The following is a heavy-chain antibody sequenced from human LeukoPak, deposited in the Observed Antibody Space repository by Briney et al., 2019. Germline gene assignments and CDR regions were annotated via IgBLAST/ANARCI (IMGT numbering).Heavy chain of an antibody. CDR1: GFTFSSYD. CDR3: ARATVKTSHFDM. J-gene: IGHJ3*02. Sequence: GGSLRLSCAASGFTFSSYDMHWVRQVTGKGLEWVSAIGTAGDTYYAGSVKGRFTTSREDAKNSLYLQMNSLRAGDTAVYYCARATVKTSHFDMWGQGTMVTVSS. CDR2: IGTAGDT. V-gene: IGHV3-13*01. D-gene: IGHD2-2*01.